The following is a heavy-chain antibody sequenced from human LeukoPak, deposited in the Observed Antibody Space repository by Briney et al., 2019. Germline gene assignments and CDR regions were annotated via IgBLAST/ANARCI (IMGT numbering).Heavy chain of an antibody. V-gene: IGHV4-61*08. CDR1: GGSISSGDYY. J-gene: IGHJ4*02. CDR2: IYYSGGT. CDR3: AGETPGAGHFDY. D-gene: IGHD7-27*01. Sequence: SQTLSLTCTVSGGSISSGDYYWSWIRQPPGKGLEWIGYIYYSGGTHYNPSLKSRVTMLVDTSKNQFSLKLTAVTAADTAVYYCAGETPGAGHFDYWGQGSLVTVSS.